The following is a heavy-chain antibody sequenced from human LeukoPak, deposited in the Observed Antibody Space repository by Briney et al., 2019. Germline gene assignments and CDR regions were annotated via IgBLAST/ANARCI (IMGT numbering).Heavy chain of an antibody. Sequence: GGSLRLSCAASGFTFTSYSMNWVRQAPGKGLEWVSSISSSSSYINYADSVKGRFTISRDNAKNSLYLQMNSLRAEDTAVYYCARDQSGEGYYYYMDVWGKGTTVTVSS. CDR3: ARDQSGEGYYYYMDV. V-gene: IGHV3-21*01. CDR1: GFTFTSYS. CDR2: ISSSSSYI. D-gene: IGHD1-26*01. J-gene: IGHJ6*03.